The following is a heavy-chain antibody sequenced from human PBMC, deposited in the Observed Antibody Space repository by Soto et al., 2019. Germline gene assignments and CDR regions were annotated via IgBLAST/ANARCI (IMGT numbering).Heavy chain of an antibody. Sequence: QITLKESGPPLVSPTQTLTLTCTFSGFSLTTSGVGVGWIRQPPGKGLEWLALVYWDDDKRFSPSLKTRLAITKGPSKNQVGLTMANMDTEDTTTYVCGPWHSGRLALPPQDGFDVWGQGTMVTVSS. CDR1: GFSLTTSGVG. J-gene: IGHJ3*01. CDR2: VYWDDDK. CDR3: GPWHSGRLALPPQDGFDV. V-gene: IGHV2-5*02. D-gene: IGHD5-12*01.